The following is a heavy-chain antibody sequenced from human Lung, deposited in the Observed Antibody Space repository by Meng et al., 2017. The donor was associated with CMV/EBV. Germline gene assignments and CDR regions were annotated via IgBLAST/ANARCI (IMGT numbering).Heavy chain of an antibody. CDR1: GGSISGYY. Sequence: SXTXSLXCTVSGGSISGYYWTWIRQPPGKGLEWIGYVYYNENTYYTGGTNYNPSLKSRVTMSVDTSQNQFSLKLSSVTAADTAVYYCARLGYCSSTSCYPGNYYYGMDVWXQGTTVTGS. V-gene: IGHV4-59*01. CDR3: ARLGYCSSTSCYPGNYYYGMDV. CDR2: VYYNENTYYTGGT. D-gene: IGHD2-2*01. J-gene: IGHJ6*02.